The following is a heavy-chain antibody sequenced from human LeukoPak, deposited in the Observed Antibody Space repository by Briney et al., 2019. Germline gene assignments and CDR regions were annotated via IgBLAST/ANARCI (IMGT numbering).Heavy chain of an antibody. D-gene: IGHD1-14*01. CDR3: VREDWGSGTIIDY. CDR1: GFTLTRHH. Sequence: ASLKASCKASGFTLTRHHISWVRQAPGQGLEWMGWIDANAGDTIYARRFQGRVAMTRDTSTTTVFLELRSLRLDDTAVYYCVREDWGSGTIIDYWGQGTLVTVSS. J-gene: IGHJ4*02. V-gene: IGHV1-18*01. CDR2: IDANAGDT.